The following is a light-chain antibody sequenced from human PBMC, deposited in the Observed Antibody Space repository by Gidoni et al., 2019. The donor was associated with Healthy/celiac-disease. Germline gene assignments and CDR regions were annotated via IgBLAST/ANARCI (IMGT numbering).Light chain of an antibody. CDR1: QSVSSY. CDR3: QQRSNWRGLT. V-gene: IGKV3-11*01. CDR2: DAS. Sequence: EIVLTQSPATLSLSPGERATLSCRASQSVSSYLAWYQQKPGQAPRLLIYDASNRATGIPARLSGSGSGTDFTLTISSLETEDFAVYYCQQRSNWRGLTFGGGTKVEIK. J-gene: IGKJ4*01.